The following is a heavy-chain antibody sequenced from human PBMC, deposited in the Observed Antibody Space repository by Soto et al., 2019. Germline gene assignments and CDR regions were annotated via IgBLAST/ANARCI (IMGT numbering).Heavy chain of an antibody. V-gene: IGHV1-2*02. CDR1: GDIFIAYY. CDR2: INPVSGGT. D-gene: IGHD6-13*01. CDR3: VRGGRGSSWYIYDY. Sequence: QVQLVQSGAEVKKPGASVKVSCKASGDIFIAYYMHWVRQAPGQVLEWMGWINPVSGGTNYAQKFQGRVTMTRDTSVSTAYMELSRLTSDDTAVYYCVRGGRGSSWYIYDYWGQGTLVTVSS. J-gene: IGHJ4*02.